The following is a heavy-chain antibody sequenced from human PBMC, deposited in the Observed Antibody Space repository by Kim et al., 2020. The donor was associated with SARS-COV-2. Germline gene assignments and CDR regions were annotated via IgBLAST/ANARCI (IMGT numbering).Heavy chain of an antibody. CDR2: IYSGGST. D-gene: IGHD3-22*01. CDR1: GFTVSSNY. Sequence: GGSLRLSCAASGFTVSSNYMSWVRQAPGKGLEWVSVIYSGGSTYYADSVKGRFTISRYNSKNTLYLQMNSLRAEDTAVYYCAREAITMIRETPMDVWGQGTTVTVSS. J-gene: IGHJ6*02. CDR3: AREAITMIRETPMDV. V-gene: IGHV3-53*01.